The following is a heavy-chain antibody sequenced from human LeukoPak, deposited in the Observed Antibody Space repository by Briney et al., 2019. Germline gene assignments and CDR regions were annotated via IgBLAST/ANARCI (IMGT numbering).Heavy chain of an antibody. D-gene: IGHD3-10*01. Sequence: PGGSLRLSCAASGFTFSSYAMSRVRQAPGKGLEWVSAISGSGGSTYYADSVKGRFTISRDNSKNTLYLQMNSLRAEDTAVYYCATYGSGSYYNNWFDPWGQGTLVTVSS. V-gene: IGHV3-23*01. CDR2: ISGSGGST. CDR3: ATYGSGSYYNNWFDP. CDR1: GFTFSSYA. J-gene: IGHJ5*02.